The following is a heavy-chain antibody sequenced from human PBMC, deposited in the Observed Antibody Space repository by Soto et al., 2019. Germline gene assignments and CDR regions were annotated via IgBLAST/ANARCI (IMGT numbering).Heavy chain of an antibody. J-gene: IGHJ5*02. CDR3: AHHPSTYCSGGSCYYWFDP. D-gene: IGHD2-15*01. CDR1: GFSLSTSGVG. V-gene: IGHV2-5*02. Sequence: QITLKESGPTLVKPTQTLTLTCTFSGFSLSTSGVGVGWIRQPPGKALEWLALIYWDDDKRYSPSLKSRLTITKDTSKNQVVLTMTNMDPVDTATYYCAHHPSTYCSGGSCYYWFDPWGQGTLVTVSS. CDR2: IYWDDDK.